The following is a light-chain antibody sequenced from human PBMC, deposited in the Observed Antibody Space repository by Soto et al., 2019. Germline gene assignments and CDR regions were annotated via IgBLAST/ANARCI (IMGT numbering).Light chain of an antibody. J-gene: IGKJ1*01. CDR2: DSS. CDR1: QSVSSNF. V-gene: IGKV3-20*01. CDR3: HQYDISPWT. Sequence: EIVLTQSPATLSLSPGERATLSCRASQSVSSNFLAWYQHKPGQAPRLLIYDSSSRATGIPDRFSGSGSGTDFTLSIIRLEPEDFAVYYCHQYDISPWTFGQGTKVDIK.